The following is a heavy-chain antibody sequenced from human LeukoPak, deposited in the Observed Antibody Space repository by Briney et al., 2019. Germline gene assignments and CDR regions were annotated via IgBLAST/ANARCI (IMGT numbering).Heavy chain of an antibody. J-gene: IGHJ4*02. D-gene: IGHD1-26*01. V-gene: IGHV3-30-3*01. CDR1: GFTFTAYL. CDR3: ARVGGSPYFDY. Sequence: GRSLRLSCAASGFTFTAYLIHWVRQAPGKGLEWVAVMSSDGNAMFYADSVKGRFTISRDNAKNTLYLQMNSLRAEDTAVYYCARVGGSPYFDYWGQGSLVTVSS. CDR2: MSSDGNAM.